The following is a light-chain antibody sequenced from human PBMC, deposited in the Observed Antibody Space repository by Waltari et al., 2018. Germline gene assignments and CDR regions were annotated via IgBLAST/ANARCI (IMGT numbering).Light chain of an antibody. J-gene: IGKJ1*01. V-gene: IGKV2-28*01. CDR2: LGS. Sequence: QSLLHSNGYNYLDWERHEPGQSTQILICLGSNRGSGGTDRFSGSGSGTDFTLEISRVEAEDVGVYYCMQSLRALWTFGQGTKVEIK. CDR3: MQSLRALWT. CDR1: QSLLHSNGYNY.